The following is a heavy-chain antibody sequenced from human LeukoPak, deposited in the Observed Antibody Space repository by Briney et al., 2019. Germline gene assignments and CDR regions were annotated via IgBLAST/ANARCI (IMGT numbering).Heavy chain of an antibody. Sequence: GASVKVSCKASGYTFTGYYMHWVRQAPGQGLEWMGWINPNNGGTNYAQKFQGRVTMTRDTSISTAYMELSRLRSDDTAVYYCARAGPVWGSYRQFDYWGQGTLVTVSS. CDR3: ARAGPVWGSYRQFDY. CDR2: INPNNGGT. V-gene: IGHV1-2*02. J-gene: IGHJ4*02. CDR1: GYTFTGYY. D-gene: IGHD3-16*02.